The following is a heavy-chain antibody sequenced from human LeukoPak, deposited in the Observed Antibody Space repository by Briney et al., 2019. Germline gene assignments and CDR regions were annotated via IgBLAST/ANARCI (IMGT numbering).Heavy chain of an antibody. D-gene: IGHD3-22*01. V-gene: IGHV3-23*01. Sequence: QPGGSLRLSCAASEFTFSKYAMSWVRQAPGEGLEWVSGITGDGAKICYADSVKGRFTISRDNSQNTLYLQMNNLRGEDTAVYFCARRDYYDSSGYAPLFDHWGQGTLVTVSP. CDR1: EFTFSKYA. CDR3: ARRDYYDSSGYAPLFDH. J-gene: IGHJ4*02. CDR2: ITGDGAKI.